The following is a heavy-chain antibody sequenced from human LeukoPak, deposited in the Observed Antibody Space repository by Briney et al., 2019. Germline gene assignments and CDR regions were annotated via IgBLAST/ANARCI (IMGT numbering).Heavy chain of an antibody. Sequence: GASVKVSCKSSGYTFTGYYIHWVRQAPGQGLEWMGGIIPIFGTANYAQKFQGRVTITTDESTSTAYMELSSLRSEDTAVYYCARGGARSSSSHFDYWGQGTLVTVSS. J-gene: IGHJ4*02. D-gene: IGHD6-6*01. CDR3: ARGGARSSSSHFDY. V-gene: IGHV1-69*05. CDR2: IIPIFGTA. CDR1: GYTFTGYY.